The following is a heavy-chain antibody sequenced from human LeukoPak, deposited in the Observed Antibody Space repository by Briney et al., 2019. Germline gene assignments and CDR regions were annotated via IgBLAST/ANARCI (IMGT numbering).Heavy chain of an antibody. V-gene: IGHV3-30*04. CDR2: IWFDGHKN. J-gene: IGHJ4*02. CDR1: GFTFSSYA. D-gene: IGHD3-16*01. Sequence: GGSLRLSCAASGFTFSSYAMHWVRQAPGKGLEWVALIWFDGHKNYYADSVKGRFTISRDNSKNTLFLQMDSLEPEDTAIYYCAGEDLGGFDYWGQGTLVTVSS. CDR3: AGEDLGGFDY.